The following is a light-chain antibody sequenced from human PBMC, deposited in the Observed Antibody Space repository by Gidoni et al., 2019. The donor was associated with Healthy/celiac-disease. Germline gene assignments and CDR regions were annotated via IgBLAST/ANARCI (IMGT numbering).Light chain of an antibody. Sequence: QMTQSPSSLSASVGDRVTITCQASQDISNYLNWYQQKPGKAPKLLIYDASNLETGVPSRFSGSGSGTDFTFTISSLQPEDIATYYCQQYDNLPLTFGGXTKVEIK. CDR2: DAS. CDR3: QQYDNLPLT. CDR1: QDISNY. J-gene: IGKJ4*01. V-gene: IGKV1-33*01.